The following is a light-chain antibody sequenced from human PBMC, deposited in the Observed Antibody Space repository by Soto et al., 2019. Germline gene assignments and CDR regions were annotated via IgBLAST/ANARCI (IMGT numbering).Light chain of an antibody. Sequence: DIVMTQSPDSLAVSLGERATINCKSSQSVLYSSNNKNYLAWYQQKPGKAPKLLIYAASSLQSGVPSRFSGSGSGTDFTLTISSLQPEDFATYYCQQANSFPLTFGGGTKVEIK. J-gene: IGKJ4*01. CDR2: AAS. V-gene: IGKV4-1*01. CDR1: QSVLYSSNNKNY. CDR3: QQANSFPLT.